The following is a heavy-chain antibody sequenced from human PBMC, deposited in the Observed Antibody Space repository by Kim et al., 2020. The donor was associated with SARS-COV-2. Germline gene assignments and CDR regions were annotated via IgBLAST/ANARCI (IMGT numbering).Heavy chain of an antibody. D-gene: IGHD6-6*01. Sequence: SETLSLTCTVSGGSVSSSSYYWGWIRQPPGKGLEWIGSIYYSGSTYYNPSLKSRVTISVDTSKNQFSLKLSSVTAADTAVYYCARHAGRIAAHFYYYGMDVWGQGTTVTVSS. CDR1: GGSVSSSSYY. J-gene: IGHJ6*02. CDR2: IYYSGST. CDR3: ARHAGRIAAHFYYYGMDV. V-gene: IGHV4-39*01.